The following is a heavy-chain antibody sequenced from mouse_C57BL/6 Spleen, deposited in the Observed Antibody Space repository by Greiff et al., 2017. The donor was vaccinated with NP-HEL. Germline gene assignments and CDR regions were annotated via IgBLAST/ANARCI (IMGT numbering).Heavy chain of an antibody. CDR2: ISDGGSYT. V-gene: IGHV5-4*01. Sequence: EVKLVEPGGGLVKPGGSLKLSCAASGFTFSSYAMSWVRQTPEKRLEWVATISDGGSYTYYPDNVTGRFTISRDNAKNNLYLQMSHLKSEDTAMYYCARDDKAWFAYWGQGTLVTVSA. D-gene: IGHD1-3*01. CDR3: ARDDKAWFAY. J-gene: IGHJ3*01. CDR1: GFTFSSYA.